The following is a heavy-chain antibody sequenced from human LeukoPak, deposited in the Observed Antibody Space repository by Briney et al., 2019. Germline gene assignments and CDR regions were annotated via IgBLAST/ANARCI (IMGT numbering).Heavy chain of an antibody. CDR1: GVTFSRYN. J-gene: IGHJ6*03. V-gene: IGHV3-21*01. D-gene: IGHD6-19*01. CDR2: ISSSSRHI. Sequence: GGSLRLSCAGSGVTFSRYNMNWFRQAPGKGLERVSSISSSSRHIFYADSVEGRFTISRDNAKNSLFLQMNSLRAEDTAVYYCARDAQWLVPEGYYYYMDVWGKGTTVTVSS. CDR3: ARDAQWLVPEGYYYYMDV.